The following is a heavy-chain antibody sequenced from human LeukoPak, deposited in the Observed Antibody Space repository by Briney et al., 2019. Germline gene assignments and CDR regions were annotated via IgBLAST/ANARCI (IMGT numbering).Heavy chain of an antibody. CDR3: AKVPISGQWLVEGYFDY. CDR1: GFTFDDYA. D-gene: IGHD6-19*01. CDR2: ISWNSGSI. J-gene: IGHJ4*02. Sequence: GRSLRLSCAGSGFTFDDYAMHWVRQAPGKGLEWVSGISWNSGSIGYADSVKGRFTISRDNAKNSLYLEMNSLRAEDTALYYCAKVPISGQWLVEGYFDYWGQGTLVTVSS. V-gene: IGHV3-9*01.